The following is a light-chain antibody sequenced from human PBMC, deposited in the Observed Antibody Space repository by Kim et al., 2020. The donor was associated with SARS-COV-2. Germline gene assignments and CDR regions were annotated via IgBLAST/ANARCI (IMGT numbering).Light chain of an antibody. J-gene: IGKJ1*01. CDR3: QHYGT. CDR1: QGISRW. V-gene: IGKV1-5*01. CDR2: DDS. Sequence: DIQMTQSPSTLSASVGDRVTITCRASQGISRWLAWHQQKPGKAPKILIYDDSSLESGVPSRFSGSGSGTEFTLTISGLQPDDFATYYCQHYGTFGQGTKVDIK.